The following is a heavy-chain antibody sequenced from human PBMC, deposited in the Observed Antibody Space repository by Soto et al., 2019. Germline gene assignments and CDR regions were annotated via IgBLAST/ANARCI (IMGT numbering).Heavy chain of an antibody. CDR1: GFSFSAYW. D-gene: IGHD3-10*01. J-gene: IGHJ4*02. V-gene: IGHV3-74*01. CDR3: AKREGNPFGLIH. CDR2: IKTDGSST. Sequence: EVQLVESGGGLVQPGGSLRLSCAASGFSFSAYWIHWVRQAPEKGLEWVSRIKTDGSSTDYADSVKGRFTISSDNAKNILYLQMDSLRVEEPAVYYCAKREGNPFGLIHWGQGTLVTVSS.